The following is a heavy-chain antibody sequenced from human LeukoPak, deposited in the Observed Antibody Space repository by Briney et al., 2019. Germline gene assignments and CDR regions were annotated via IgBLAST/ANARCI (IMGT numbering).Heavy chain of an antibody. V-gene: IGHV1-69*13. Sequence: SVKVSCKASGGTFSSYAISWVRQAPGQGLEWMGGIIPIFGTANYAQKFQGRVTITADESTSTAYMELSSLRSEDTAVYYCARDQPRELPPFDYWGQGTLVTVSS. CDR1: GGTFSSYA. CDR3: ARDQPRELPPFDY. J-gene: IGHJ4*02. CDR2: IIPIFGTA. D-gene: IGHD1-26*01.